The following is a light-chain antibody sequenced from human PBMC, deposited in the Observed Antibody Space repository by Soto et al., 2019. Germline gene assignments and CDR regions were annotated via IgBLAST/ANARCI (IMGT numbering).Light chain of an antibody. CDR2: GNS. V-gene: IGLV1-40*01. CDR3: QSYDSSLSGYV. J-gene: IGLJ1*01. Sequence: QSALTQPASLSGSPGQSITISCTGTSSDIGAYDYVHWYQQLPGTAPKLLIYGNSNRPSGVPDRFSGSKSGTSASLAITGLQAEDEADYYCQSYDSSLSGYVFGTGTKVTVL. CDR1: SSDIGAYDY.